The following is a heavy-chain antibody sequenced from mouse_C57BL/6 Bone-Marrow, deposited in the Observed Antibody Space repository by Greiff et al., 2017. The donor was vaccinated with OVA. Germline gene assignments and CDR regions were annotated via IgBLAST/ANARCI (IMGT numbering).Heavy chain of an antibody. CDR1: GYTFTDYY. J-gene: IGHJ3*01. V-gene: IGHV1-26*01. CDR2: INPNNGGT. D-gene: IGHD1-1*01. Sequence: VQLQQSGPELVKPGASVKISCKASGYTFTDYYMNWVKQSHGKSLEWIGDINPNNGGTSYNQKFKGKATLTVDKSSSTAYMELRSLTSEDSAVYYCARPHYYGSSYGFAYWGQGTLVTVSA. CDR3: ARPHYYGSSYGFAY.